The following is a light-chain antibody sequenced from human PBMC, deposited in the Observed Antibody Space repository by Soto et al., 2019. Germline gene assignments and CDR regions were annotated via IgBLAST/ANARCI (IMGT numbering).Light chain of an antibody. CDR2: GNS. CDR1: SSNIGAGYD. Sequence: QSVLTQPPSVSGAPGQRVTISCTGSSSNIGAGYDVHWYQQLPGTAPKLLIYGNSNRPSGVPDRFSGSKSGTSASLAITGLQAEDAADYYCQSYDSGYVFGTGTKLTVL. CDR3: QSYDSGYV. J-gene: IGLJ1*01. V-gene: IGLV1-40*01.